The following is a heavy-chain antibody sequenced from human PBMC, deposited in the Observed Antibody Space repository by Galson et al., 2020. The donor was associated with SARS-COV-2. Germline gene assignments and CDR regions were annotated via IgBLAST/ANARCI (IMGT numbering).Heavy chain of an antibody. J-gene: IGHJ4*02. V-gene: IGHV4-34*01. CDR3: ARGRTDISMIVVVITAGSYYFDS. D-gene: IGHD3-22*01. CDR2: LKHSGGT. CDR1: GGSFSGYL. Sequence: PSETLSLTCSVYGGSFSGYLWSWIRQSPGKGLEWIGELKHSGGTNYNPSLKSRVTISRDTSKNQFSLKLSSVTAADTAVYYCARGRTDISMIVVVITAGSYYFDSWGQGNLVTVSS.